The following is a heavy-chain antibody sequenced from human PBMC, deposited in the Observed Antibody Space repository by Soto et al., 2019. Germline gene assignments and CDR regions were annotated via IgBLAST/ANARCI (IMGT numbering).Heavy chain of an antibody. CDR2: INPNSGGT. V-gene: IGHV1-2*02. CDR3: ARAGSRGYQLKNWFDP. J-gene: IGHJ5*02. CDR1: GYTFTGYY. D-gene: IGHD2-2*01. Sequence: ASVKVSCKASGYTFTGYYMHWVRQAPGQGLEWMGWINPNSGGTNYAQKFQGRVTMTRDTSISTAYMELSRLRSDDTAVYYCARAGSRGYQLKNWFDPRGQGTMVTVSS.